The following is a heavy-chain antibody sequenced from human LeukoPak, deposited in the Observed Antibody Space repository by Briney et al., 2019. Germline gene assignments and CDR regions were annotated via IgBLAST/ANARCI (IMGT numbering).Heavy chain of an antibody. V-gene: IGHV3-74*01. D-gene: IGHD7-27*01. CDR3: ARDMWGTFDY. J-gene: IGHJ4*02. CDR2: MNPDGSAT. Sequence: GGSLRLSCAASGFTFRDFWMHWVRQAPGKGPVWVSRMNPDGSATVYADSVKGRFTISRDNAENTLYLQMSSLRAEDTATYYCARDMWGTFDYWGQGALATVSS. CDR1: GFTFRDFW.